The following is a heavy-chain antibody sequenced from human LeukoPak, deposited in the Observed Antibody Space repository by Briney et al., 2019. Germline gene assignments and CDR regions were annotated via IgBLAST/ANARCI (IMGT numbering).Heavy chain of an antibody. CDR2: IWYDGSNK. Sequence: GGSLRLSCAASGFTFSSYGMHWVRQAPGKGLEWVAVIWYDGSNKYYADSVKGRFTISRDNSKNTLYLQMNSLRAEDTAVYYCAKDSRVVGATHDYWGQGTLVTVSS. CDR3: AKDSRVVGATHDY. CDR1: GFTFSSYG. J-gene: IGHJ4*02. V-gene: IGHV3-33*06. D-gene: IGHD1-26*01.